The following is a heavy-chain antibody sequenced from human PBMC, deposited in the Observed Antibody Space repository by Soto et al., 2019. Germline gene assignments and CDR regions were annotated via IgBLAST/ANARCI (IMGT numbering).Heavy chain of an antibody. D-gene: IGHD2-15*01. CDR1: GFTFSSSA. CDR3: AKRADCTGGSCPFDY. V-gene: IGHV3-23*01. CDR2: ISGSDGST. Sequence: GGSLRLSCAASGFTFSSSAMSWVRQAPGKGLEWVSGISGSDGSTYYADSVKGRFTISRDNSKNTLYLQMNSLRAEDTAVYSCAKRADCTGGSCPFDYWGKGTLVTVSS. J-gene: IGHJ4*02.